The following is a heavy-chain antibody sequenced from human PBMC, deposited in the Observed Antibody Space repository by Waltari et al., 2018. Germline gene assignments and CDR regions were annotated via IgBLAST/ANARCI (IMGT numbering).Heavy chain of an antibody. J-gene: IGHJ4*02. CDR1: GYTFTDYY. CDR3: ARDIGYCSGGSCPADY. V-gene: IGHV1-69-2*01. Sequence: EVQLVQSGAEVKKPGATVKISCKVSGYTFTDYYMHWVQQAPGKGLEWMGLVDPEEGETIYAEKFHGRVTITADESTSTAYMELSSLRSEDTAVYYCARDIGYCSGGSCPADYWGQGTLVTVSS. CDR2: VDPEEGET. D-gene: IGHD2-15*01.